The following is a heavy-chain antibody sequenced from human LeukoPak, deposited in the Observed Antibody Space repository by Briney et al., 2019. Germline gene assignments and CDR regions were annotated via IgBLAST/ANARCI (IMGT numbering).Heavy chain of an antibody. D-gene: IGHD6-19*01. Sequence: GGSLRLSCAASGFTFNSYWMWWVRQASGKGLEWVANINPYGSDTYYADSVKGRFTISRDNSKNTLYLQMNSLRAGDTAVYYCARDSSGPHSYDYWGQGTLVTVSS. CDR2: INPYGSDT. J-gene: IGHJ4*02. CDR1: GFTFNSYW. CDR3: ARDSSGPHSYDY. V-gene: IGHV3-7*03.